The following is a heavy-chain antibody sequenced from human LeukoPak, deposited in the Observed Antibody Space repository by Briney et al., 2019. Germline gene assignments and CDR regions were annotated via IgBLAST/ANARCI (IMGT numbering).Heavy chain of an antibody. CDR1: RFTLSSYA. V-gene: IGHV3-30-3*01. Sequence: GGSLRLSCAASRFTLSSYAMHWVRQAPGKGLEWVAVISYDGSNKYYADSVKGRFTISRDNSKNTLYLQMNSLRAEDTAVYYCARDSIAVAGFDYWGQGALVTVSS. CDR3: ARDSIAVAGFDY. D-gene: IGHD6-19*01. J-gene: IGHJ4*02. CDR2: ISYDGSNK.